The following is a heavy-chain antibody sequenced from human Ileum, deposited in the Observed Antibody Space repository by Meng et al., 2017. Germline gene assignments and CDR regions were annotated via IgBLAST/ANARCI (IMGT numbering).Heavy chain of an antibody. V-gene: IGHV1-3*01. CDR1: GYTFSNYA. D-gene: IGHD2-2*01. Sequence: QVHLVQSGAEVKKPGASVKVSCQASGYTFSNYAIHWVRQAPGQRLEWMGWINAGDGTTKYSEKFQGRVSITGDTSASTGYMELSSLTSEDTAVYHCARSYCSSTSCQYYFDYWGQGTLVTVSS. CDR3: ARSYCSSTSCQYYFDY. J-gene: IGHJ4*02. CDR2: INAGDGTT.